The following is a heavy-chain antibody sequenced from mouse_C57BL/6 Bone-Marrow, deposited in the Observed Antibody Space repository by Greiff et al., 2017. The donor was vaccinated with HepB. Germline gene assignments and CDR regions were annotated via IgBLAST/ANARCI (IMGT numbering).Heavy chain of an antibody. J-gene: IGHJ3*01. CDR2: IDPSDSYT. Sequence: VQLQQPGAELVMPGASVKLSCKASGYTFTSYWMHWVKQRPGQGLEWIGEIDPSDSYTNYNQKFKGKSTLTVDKSSITAYMQLSSLTSEDSAVYYCAAYYDYDAYWGQGTLVTVSA. D-gene: IGHD2-4*01. CDR1: GYTFTSYW. V-gene: IGHV1-69*01. CDR3: AAYYDYDAY.